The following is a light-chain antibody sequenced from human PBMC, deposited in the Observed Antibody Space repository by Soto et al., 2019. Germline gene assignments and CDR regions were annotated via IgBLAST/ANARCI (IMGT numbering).Light chain of an antibody. Sequence: EIVLTQSPGTLSLSPGERATLSCRASQSVTSSYLAWYQQKPGQAPRLLIYGASSRATGIPDRFSGSGSGTDFTLTISRQEPEDSAVYYCQHYGRSPAFGGGTKVEIK. CDR2: GAS. J-gene: IGKJ4*01. V-gene: IGKV3-20*01. CDR3: QHYGRSPA. CDR1: QSVTSSY.